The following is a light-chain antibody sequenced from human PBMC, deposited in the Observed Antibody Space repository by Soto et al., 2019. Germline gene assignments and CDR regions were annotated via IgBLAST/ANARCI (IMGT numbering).Light chain of an antibody. CDR3: QENNRPVVT. Sequence: IQMTQSPPSLSVSVGDRVTISCRALQTINNSLNWNQQKPGKAPDVLIYPASSLQSGVPSQFSRSGAEADCTLTISRVQPEYYVTYYRQENNRPVVTFGPGTKVDL. CDR1: QTINNS. CDR2: PAS. J-gene: IGKJ3*01. V-gene: IGKV1-39*01.